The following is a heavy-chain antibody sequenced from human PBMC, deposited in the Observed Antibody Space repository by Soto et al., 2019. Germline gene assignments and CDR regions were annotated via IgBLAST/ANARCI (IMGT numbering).Heavy chain of an antibody. D-gene: IGHD3-22*01. J-gene: IGHJ4*02. V-gene: IGHV6-1*01. Sequence: SQTLSLACAISGDSVSSNSAAWNWIRQSPSRGLEWLGRTYYRSKWYNDYAVSVKSRITINPDTSKNQFSLQLNSVTPEDTAVYYCARDYYDSSGYSNPYYFDYRGQGTLVTVSS. CDR1: GDSVSSNSAA. CDR2: TYYRSKWYN. CDR3: ARDYYDSSGYSNPYYFDY.